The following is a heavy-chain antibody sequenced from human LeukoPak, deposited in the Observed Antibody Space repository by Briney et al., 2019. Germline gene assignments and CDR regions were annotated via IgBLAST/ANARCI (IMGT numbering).Heavy chain of an antibody. CDR1: GFTFSSYG. CDR2: IWYDGSNK. J-gene: IGHJ4*02. CDR3: ARDSPTATFLDY. V-gene: IGHV3-33*01. Sequence: GRSLRLSCAASGFTFSSYGMHWVRQAPGKGLEWVAVIWYDGSNKYYADSVKGRFTISRDNSKNTLYLQMNSLRAEDTAVYYCARDSPTATFLDYWGQGTLVAVSS. D-gene: IGHD2/OR15-2a*01.